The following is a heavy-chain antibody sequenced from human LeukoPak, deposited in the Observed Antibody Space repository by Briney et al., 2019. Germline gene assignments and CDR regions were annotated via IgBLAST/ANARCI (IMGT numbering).Heavy chain of an antibody. CDR1: GFTFSSYG. J-gene: IGHJ3*02. CDR3: ANLATYYDILTGVPTGAFDI. D-gene: IGHD3-9*01. V-gene: IGHV3-30*02. Sequence: WGSLRLSCAASGFTFSSYGMHWVRQDPGKGLECVAFIRYDGSNKYYADSVKGRFTISRDNSKNTLYLQMNSLRAEDTAVYYCANLATYYDILTGVPTGAFDIWGQGTMVTVSS. CDR2: IRYDGSNK.